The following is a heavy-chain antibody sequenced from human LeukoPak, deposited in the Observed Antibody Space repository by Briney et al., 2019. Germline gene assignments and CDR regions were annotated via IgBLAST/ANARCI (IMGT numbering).Heavy chain of an antibody. V-gene: IGHV1-18*01. CDR3: AREGGIARPPYLYYYIDV. J-gene: IGHJ6*03. D-gene: IGHD6-6*01. CDR2: INTYSANT. CDR1: GYTFNNHD. Sequence: ASVKVSCKASGYTFNNHDINWVRQAPGRGLEWMGWINTYSANTNYAQESQDRVIMTTDTSTSTAYMELRSLRSDNTAVYYCAREGGIARPPYLYYYIDVWGKGTTVTVFS.